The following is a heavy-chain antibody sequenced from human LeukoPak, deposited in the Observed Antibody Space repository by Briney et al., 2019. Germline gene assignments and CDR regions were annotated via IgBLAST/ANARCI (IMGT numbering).Heavy chain of an antibody. CDR2: ISYDGSNK. J-gene: IGHJ4*02. D-gene: IGHD2-2*01. V-gene: IGHV3-30-3*01. CDR1: GFTLSSYA. CDR3: ARVRLIGVVVPAAMDY. Sequence: GGSLRLSCAASGFTLSSYAMHWVRQAPGKGLEWVAVISYDGSNKYYADSVKGRFTISRDNSKNTLYLQMNSLRAEDTAVYYCARVRLIGVVVPAAMDYWGQGTLVTVSS.